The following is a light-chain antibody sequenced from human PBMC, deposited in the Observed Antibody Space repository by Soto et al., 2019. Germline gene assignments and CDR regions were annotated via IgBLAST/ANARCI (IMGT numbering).Light chain of an antibody. V-gene: IGLV2-14*01. CDR1: SGDVGAYNY. CDR3: SSFTSSRAYV. CDR2: DVS. J-gene: IGLJ1*01. Sequence: QSALTQPASVSGSPGQSITISCTGTSGDVGAYNYVSWYQQHPGKAPRLMIYDVSNRPSGASNRFSGSKSGNTASLTISGLQAEDEADYYCSSFTSSRAYVFGTGTKLTVL.